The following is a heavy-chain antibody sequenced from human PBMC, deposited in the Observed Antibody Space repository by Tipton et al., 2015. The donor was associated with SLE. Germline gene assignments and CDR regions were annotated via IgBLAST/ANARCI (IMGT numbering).Heavy chain of an antibody. Sequence: SLRLSCVVSGDSISRGYFWGWVRQSPGKGLEWISYITTGGNTVHYADSVKGRFTISSDDAKNSLYLQMNSLSPEDTAVYYCARDDADWWFLDFWGQGTLVTVSS. CDR2: ITTGGNTV. CDR3: ARDDADWWFLDF. CDR1: GDSISRGYF. V-gene: IGHV3-11*04. D-gene: IGHD2-15*01. J-gene: IGHJ4*02.